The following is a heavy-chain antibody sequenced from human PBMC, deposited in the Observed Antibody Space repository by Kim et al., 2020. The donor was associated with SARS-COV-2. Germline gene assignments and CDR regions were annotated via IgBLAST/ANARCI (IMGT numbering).Heavy chain of an antibody. J-gene: IGHJ4*02. CDR3: ARQSWDYYGSGSYRDY. V-gene: IGHV5-51*01. Sequence: GESLKISCKGSGYSFTSYWIGWVRQMPGKGLEWMGIIYPGDSDTRYSPSFQGQVTISADKSISTAYLQWSSLKASDTAMYYCARQSWDYYGSGSYRDYWGQGTLVTVSS. CDR1: GYSFTSYW. CDR2: IYPGDSDT. D-gene: IGHD3-10*01.